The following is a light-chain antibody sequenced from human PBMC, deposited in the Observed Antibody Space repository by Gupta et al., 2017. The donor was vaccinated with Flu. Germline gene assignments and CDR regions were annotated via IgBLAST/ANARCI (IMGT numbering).Light chain of an antibody. CDR2: GAS. Sequence: GTLSLSPGERATLSCRASQSVSSSYLAWYQQKPGQAPRLLIYGASSRATGIPDRCSGSGSGTDFTLTIRRLEPEDVAVYYCQQYGSSLWTFGQGTKVEIK. V-gene: IGKV3-20*01. CDR1: QSVSSSY. CDR3: QQYGSSLWT. J-gene: IGKJ1*01.